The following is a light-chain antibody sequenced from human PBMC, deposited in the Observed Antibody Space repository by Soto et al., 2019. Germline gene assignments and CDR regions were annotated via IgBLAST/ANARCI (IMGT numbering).Light chain of an antibody. V-gene: IGKV3-11*01. CDR1: QDVSRY. CDR3: QQRSNWL. Sequence: TQSTANLSACPGEGANLXCRASQDVSRYLAWYQQKPGQSPRPLIYDASNRANGIPARFSGSVSGTDCTLTISSLEPEDFAVDYCQQRSNWLFGPGTKVDIK. CDR2: DAS. J-gene: IGKJ3*01.